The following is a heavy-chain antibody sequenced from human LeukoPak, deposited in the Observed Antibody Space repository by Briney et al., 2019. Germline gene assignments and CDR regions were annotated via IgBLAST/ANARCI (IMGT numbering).Heavy chain of an antibody. D-gene: IGHD1-26*01. CDR3: ARSGAWVFNWFDP. CDR2: ISGSSSTI. Sequence: GGSLRLSCAASGFTFSSYSMNWVRQAPGKGLEWVSYISGSSSTIYYADSVKGRFTISRDNAKNSLYLQMNSLRAEDTAVYYCARSGAWVFNWFDPWGQGTLVTVSS. CDR1: GFTFSSYS. V-gene: IGHV3-48*01. J-gene: IGHJ5*02.